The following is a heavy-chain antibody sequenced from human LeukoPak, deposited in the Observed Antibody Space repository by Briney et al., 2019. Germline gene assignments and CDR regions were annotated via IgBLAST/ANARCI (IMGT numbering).Heavy chain of an antibody. CDR3: ARHFWAGTNAFGI. J-gene: IGHJ3*02. Sequence: SETLSLTCTVSGGSISSYYWGWIRQPPGKGLEWIGSIYYSGSTYYNPSLKSRVTISVDTSKNQFSLKLSSVTAADTAVYYCARHFWAGTNAFGIWGQGTMVTVSS. D-gene: IGHD3/OR15-3a*01. CDR1: GGSISSYY. CDR2: IYYSGST. V-gene: IGHV4-39*01.